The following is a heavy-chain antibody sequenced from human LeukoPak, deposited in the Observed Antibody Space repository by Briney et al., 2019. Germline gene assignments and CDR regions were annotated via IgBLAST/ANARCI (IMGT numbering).Heavy chain of an antibody. CDR3: TRGGDLSTVAGALDY. J-gene: IGHJ4*02. CDR2: TRNKANSYTT. D-gene: IGHD6-19*01. Sequence: PGGSLRLSCAASGFTFSDHYMDWVRQAPGKGLEWVGRTRNKANSYTTEYAASVKGRFTISRDDSKSIAYLQMNSLKTEDTAVYYCTRGGDLSTVAGALDYWGQGTLVTVSS. V-gene: IGHV3-72*01. CDR1: GFTFSDHY.